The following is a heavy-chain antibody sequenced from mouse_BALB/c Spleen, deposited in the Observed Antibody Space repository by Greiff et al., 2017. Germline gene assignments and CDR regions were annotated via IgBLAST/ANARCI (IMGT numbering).Heavy chain of an antibody. V-gene: IGHV7-3*02. D-gene: IGHD3-2*01. CDR1: GFTFTDYY. CDR2: IRNKANGYTT. J-gene: IGHJ3*01. CDR3: ARDRRQLGWCAY. Sequence: EVMLVESGGGLVQPGGSLRLSCATSGFTFTDYYMSWVRQPPGKALEWLGFIRNKANGYTTEYSASVKGRFTISRDISQSILYLQMNTLRAEDSATYYCARDRRQLGWCAYWGQGTLVTVSA.